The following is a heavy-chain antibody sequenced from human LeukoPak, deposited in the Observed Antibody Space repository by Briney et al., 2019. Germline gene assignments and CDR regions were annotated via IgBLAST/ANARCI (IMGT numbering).Heavy chain of an antibody. CDR3: AGYSSWSGSDY. Sequence: SETPSLTCTVSGGSISSGSYYWSWIRQPAGKGLEWIGRIYTSGSTNYNPSLKSRVTISVDTSKNQFSLKLSSVTAADTAVYYCAGYSSWSGSDYWGQGTLVTVSS. CDR1: GGSISSGSYY. J-gene: IGHJ4*02. D-gene: IGHD6-13*01. CDR2: IYTSGST. V-gene: IGHV4-61*02.